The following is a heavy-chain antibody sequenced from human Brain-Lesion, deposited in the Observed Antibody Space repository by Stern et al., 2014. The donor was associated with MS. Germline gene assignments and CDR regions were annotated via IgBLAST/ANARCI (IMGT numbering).Heavy chain of an antibody. CDR3: ARDQRGITIFGVVTDYYYLGMDV. J-gene: IGHJ6*02. Sequence: MQLVESGAEVKKPGASVKVSCKTSGYIFTGYYIHLVLQAPGQGLEWMAWINPNTGGTKYAQKFQGRVTMSRDTSISTAYVELSSLTSDDTAVYYCARDQRGITIFGVVTDYYYLGMDVWGQGTTVTVSS. CDR2: INPNTGGT. CDR1: GYIFTGYY. D-gene: IGHD3-3*01. V-gene: IGHV1-2*02.